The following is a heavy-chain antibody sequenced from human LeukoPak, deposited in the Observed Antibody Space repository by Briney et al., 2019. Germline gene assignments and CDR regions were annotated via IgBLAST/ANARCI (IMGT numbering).Heavy chain of an antibody. J-gene: IGHJ4*02. Sequence: SETLSLTCTVSGGSISVYYWSWIRQPPGQGLEWIGYIYYSGSTNYNPSLKSRVTISVDTSKNQFSLKLSSVTAADTAVYYCARRLCGGDCYSTFSYWGQGTLVTVSS. CDR1: GGSISVYY. CDR3: ARRLCGGDCYSTFSY. CDR2: IYYSGST. V-gene: IGHV4-59*12. D-gene: IGHD2-21*02.